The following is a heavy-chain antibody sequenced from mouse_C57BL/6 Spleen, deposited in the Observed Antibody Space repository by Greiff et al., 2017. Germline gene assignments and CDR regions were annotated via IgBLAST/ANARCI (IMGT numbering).Heavy chain of an antibody. J-gene: IGHJ4*01. V-gene: IGHV5-4*01. CDR3: AREREGRYGNYGAMDY. D-gene: IGHD2-10*02. Sequence: EVKLMESGGGLVKPGGSLKLSCAASGFTFSSYAMSWVRQTPDNVKGRFTISRDNAKNNLYLQMSHLKSEDTAMYYCAREREGRYGNYGAMDYWGQGTSVTVSS. CDR1: GFTFSSYA.